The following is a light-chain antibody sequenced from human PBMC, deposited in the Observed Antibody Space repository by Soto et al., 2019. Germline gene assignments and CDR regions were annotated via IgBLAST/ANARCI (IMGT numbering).Light chain of an antibody. J-gene: IGLJ2*01. CDR1: SADIGTYNS. CDR2: EVS. V-gene: IGLV2-14*01. Sequence: QSVLTQPASVSGSPGQSITISCTGTSADIGTYNSVSWYQQLPGKAPKLILYEVSNRPSGISNHFSGSKSGNTAPLTISGLQSEDEADYYCSLFASGNLIFGGGTKLTVL. CDR3: SLFASGNLI.